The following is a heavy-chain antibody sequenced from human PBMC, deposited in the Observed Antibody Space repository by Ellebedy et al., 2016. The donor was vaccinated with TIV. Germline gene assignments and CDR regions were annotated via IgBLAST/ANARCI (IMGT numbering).Heavy chain of an antibody. CDR1: GFSLSTSGVG. D-gene: IGHD6-19*01. J-gene: IGHJ2*01. CDR3: AHRRRGIAVAGRSYWYFDL. V-gene: IGHV2-5*02. CDR2: IYWDDDK. Sequence: SGPTLVXPTQTLTLTCTFSGFSLSTSGVGVGWIRQPPGKALELLALIYWDDDKRYSPSLKSRLTITKDTSKNQVVLTMTNMDPVDTATYYCAHRRRGIAVAGRSYWYFDLWGRGTLVTVSS.